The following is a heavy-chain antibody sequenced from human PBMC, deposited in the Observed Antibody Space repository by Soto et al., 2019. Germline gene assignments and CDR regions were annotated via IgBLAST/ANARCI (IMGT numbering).Heavy chain of an antibody. J-gene: IGHJ4*02. CDR1: GFTFSNSA. D-gene: IGHD2-21*01. Sequence: GRSLRLSCAASGFTFSNSAMTWVRQAPAKGLEWVSTIRDSDSGGSTFYADSVKGRFTISRDDSKNTLYLQMSSLRAEDTAMYYCAKVRVGIDVDFDYWGQGALVTVSS. V-gene: IGHV3-23*01. CDR2: IRDSDSGGST. CDR3: AKVRVGIDVDFDY.